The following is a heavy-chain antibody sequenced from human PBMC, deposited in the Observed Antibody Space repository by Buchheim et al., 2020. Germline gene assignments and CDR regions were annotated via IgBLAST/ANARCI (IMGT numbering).Heavy chain of an antibody. D-gene: IGHD6-19*01. CDR1: GFTFSSYA. CDR3: AKDRGLRIEEADFHDP. CDR2: IGGTGAAT. V-gene: IGHV3-23*01. J-gene: IGHJ5*02. Sequence: EVQLLESGGGLVQPGGSLRLSCTASGFTFSSYAMSWVRRAPGKGLEWVSGIGGTGAATYYTGSVKGRFTISSDNSKHKLSLQMNSLRAEDTAVYYCAKDRGLRIEEADFHDPWGQGTL.